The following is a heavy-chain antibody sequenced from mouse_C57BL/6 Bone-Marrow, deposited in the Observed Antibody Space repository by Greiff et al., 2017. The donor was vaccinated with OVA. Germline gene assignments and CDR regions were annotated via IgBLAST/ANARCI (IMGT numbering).Heavy chain of an antibody. D-gene: IGHD1-1*01. J-gene: IGHJ4*01. CDR3: ARGPPIYYYGSSYGNAMDY. Sequence: LVESGPELVKPGASVKISCKASGYSFTGYFMNWVKQSHGKSLEWIGRINPYNGDTFYNQKFKGKATLTVDKSSSTAHMELLSLTSEDFAVYYCARGPPIYYYGSSYGNAMDYWGQGTSVTVSS. V-gene: IGHV1-37*01. CDR1: GYSFTGYF. CDR2: INPYNGDT.